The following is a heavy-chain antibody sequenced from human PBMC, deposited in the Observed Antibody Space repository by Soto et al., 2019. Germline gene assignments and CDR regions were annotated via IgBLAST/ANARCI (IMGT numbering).Heavy chain of an antibody. CDR2: IYINGST. CDR3: SGDPSGYDEGDWYHGVDV. D-gene: IGHD5-12*01. Sequence: GGSLRLSCAASGFSVSSNYMSWVRQAPGEGLEWVAIIYINGSTDYADSVQGRFSVSRDIYKNTLFLQMNNLRAEDTAVYFCSGDPSGYDEGDWYHGVDVWGQGNTVTVSS. J-gene: IGHJ6*02. CDR1: GFSVSSNY. V-gene: IGHV3-53*01.